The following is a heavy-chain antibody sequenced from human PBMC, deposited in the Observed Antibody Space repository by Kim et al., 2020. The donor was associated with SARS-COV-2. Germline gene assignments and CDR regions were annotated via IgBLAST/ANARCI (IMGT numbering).Heavy chain of an antibody. CDR3: ARQGTTVTGGFDY. J-gene: IGHJ4*02. V-gene: IGHV5-51*01. D-gene: IGHD4-17*01. Sequence: YSPSFQGKVTISADKSISTAYLQWSSLKASDTAMYYCARQGTTVTGGFDYWGQGTLVTVSS.